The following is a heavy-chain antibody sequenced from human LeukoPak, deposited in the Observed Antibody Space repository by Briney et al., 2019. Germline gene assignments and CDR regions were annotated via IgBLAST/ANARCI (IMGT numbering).Heavy chain of an antibody. D-gene: IGHD5-18*01. CDR3: AKGHTGYFFTIDY. J-gene: IGHJ4*02. CDR1: GFTFSTYG. CDR2: ISTNGHNA. V-gene: IGHV3-23*01. Sequence: GGSLRLSCAASGFTFSTYGMGWVRQAPGKGPEWVAAISTNGHNAYYPDSVKGRFTISRGNSENTLYLQMNTLRAEDTAVYYCAKGHTGYFFTIDYWGQGTLVTVSS.